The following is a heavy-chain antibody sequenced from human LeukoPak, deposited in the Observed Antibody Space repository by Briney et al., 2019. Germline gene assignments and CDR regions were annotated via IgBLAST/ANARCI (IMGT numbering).Heavy chain of an antibody. CDR2: ISYDGSNK. V-gene: IGHV3-30*04. D-gene: IGHD1-1*01. Sequence: PGGSLRLSCAASGFTFSSYAMHWVRQAPGKGLEWVAVISYDGSNKYYADSVKGRFTISRDNSKNTLYLQMNSLRAEDTAVYYCAKDRAELAPGRYFDYWGQGTLVTVSS. CDR1: GFTFSSYA. CDR3: AKDRAELAPGRYFDY. J-gene: IGHJ4*02.